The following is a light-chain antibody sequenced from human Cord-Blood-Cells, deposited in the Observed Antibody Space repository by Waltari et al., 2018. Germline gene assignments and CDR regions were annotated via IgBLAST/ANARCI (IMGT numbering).Light chain of an antibody. Sequence: QSALTQPASVSGSPGQSITISCPGTSSDVGGYNYVSWYQQHPGKAPKLMIYDVSKRPSGVSNRFSGSKSGNTASLTISGLQAEDEADYYCSSYTSSSTWVFGGGTKL. CDR2: DVS. J-gene: IGLJ3*02. CDR1: SSDVGGYNY. V-gene: IGLV2-14*01. CDR3: SSYTSSSTWV.